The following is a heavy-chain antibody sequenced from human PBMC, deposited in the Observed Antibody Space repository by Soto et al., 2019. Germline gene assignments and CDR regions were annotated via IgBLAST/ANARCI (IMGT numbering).Heavy chain of an antibody. V-gene: IGHV3-23*01. Sequence: GGSLGLSWAASGFTFSSNAMNWVRQAPGKGLEWISSITGKTGRTDFADSVKGRFTISRDNSKNSLYLQMNRLRAEDTAIYYCVKEASGWKSRGSFDLWGRGTMVTV. D-gene: IGHD6-19*01. J-gene: IGHJ3*01. CDR2: ITGKTGRT. CDR1: GFTFSSNA. CDR3: VKEASGWKSRGSFDL.